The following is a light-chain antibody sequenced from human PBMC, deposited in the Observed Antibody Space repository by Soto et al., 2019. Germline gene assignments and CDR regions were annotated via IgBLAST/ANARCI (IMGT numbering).Light chain of an antibody. CDR3: ATWDDSLSGPVV. V-gene: IGLV1-47*01. Sequence: QSVLTQPPSASGTPGQRVTISCSGADSNIGNSHVYWYQHLPGTAPTLLIYKNKERPSGVPDRFSGSKSGTSASLAISGLRSEDEAGYYCATWDDSLSGPVVFGGGTKLTVL. CDR1: DSNIGNSH. CDR2: KNK. J-gene: IGLJ2*01.